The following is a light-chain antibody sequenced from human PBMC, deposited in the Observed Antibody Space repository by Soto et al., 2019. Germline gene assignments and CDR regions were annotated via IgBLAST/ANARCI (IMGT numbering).Light chain of an antibody. CDR3: GTWDSSLGRLV. J-gene: IGLJ2*01. CDR1: NSNIGKNY. V-gene: IGLV1-51*02. Sequence: QSVLTQPPSVSAAPGQAVTISCSGSNSNIGKNYVSWYEQLPGTAPKLLIYEDKKRPSGIPDRFSGSKSGTSATLGITGLQTGDEADYYCGTWDSSLGRLVFGGGTKVTVL. CDR2: EDK.